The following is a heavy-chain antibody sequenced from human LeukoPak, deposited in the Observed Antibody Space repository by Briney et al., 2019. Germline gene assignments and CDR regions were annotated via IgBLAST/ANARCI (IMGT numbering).Heavy chain of an antibody. CDR1: GFTFSNYG. Sequence: PGGSLRLSCAASGFTFSNYGMHWVRQAPGKGLEWGAFIRFDGTSKYYADSVKGRFTISRDNSQNTVSLQVNNLRTEDTALYYCANTSLSDASGHYYYMDVWGKGTTVTVSS. CDR3: ANTSLSDASGHYYYMDV. CDR2: IRFDGTSK. D-gene: IGHD3-3*01. J-gene: IGHJ6*03. V-gene: IGHV3-30*02.